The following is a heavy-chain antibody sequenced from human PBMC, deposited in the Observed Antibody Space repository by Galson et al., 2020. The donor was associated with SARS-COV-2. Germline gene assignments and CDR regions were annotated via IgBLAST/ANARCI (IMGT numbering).Heavy chain of an antibody. D-gene: IGHD1-26*01. CDR3: ARGRVSGGY. J-gene: IGHJ4*02. CDR2: INPSGGSA. Sequence: GESLKISCKASGYTLSSYYMHWVRQAPGQGLEWMGIINPSGGSASYSHKFQGRITMTRDTSTSTVYIELNSLTSDDTAVYYCARGRVSGGYWGQGTLVIVSS. CDR1: GYTLSSYY. V-gene: IGHV1-46*03.